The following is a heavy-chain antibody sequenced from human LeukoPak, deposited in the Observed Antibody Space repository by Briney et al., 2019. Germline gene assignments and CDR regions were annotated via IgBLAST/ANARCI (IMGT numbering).Heavy chain of an antibody. CDR3: VKLSSGSGSKFGFDS. D-gene: IGHD6-19*01. CDR2: IKQDGSEE. Sequence: PGGSLRLSCAASGFSFSAFWMSWVRQAPGKGLEWVANIKQDGSEEYYVDSVKGRFTISRDNAKRSLSLQMNSLRAEDTAVYYCVKLSSGSGSKFGFDSWGQGTLVTVSS. V-gene: IGHV3-7*03. CDR1: GFSFSAFW. J-gene: IGHJ4*02.